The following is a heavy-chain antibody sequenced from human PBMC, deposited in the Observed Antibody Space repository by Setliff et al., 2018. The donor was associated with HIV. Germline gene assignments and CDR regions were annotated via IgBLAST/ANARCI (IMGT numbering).Heavy chain of an antibody. D-gene: IGHD1-26*01. CDR1: GGTFGSYA. V-gene: IGHV1-69*10. J-gene: IGHJ3*02. Sequence: SVKVSCKAPGGTFGSYAIHWVRQAPGQGLEWMGGIIPIVGQTNYVQKFQGRFTITADTSTNTAFMELTSLTSEDTAFYYCARAYRPRALDIWGQGTMVTVSS. CDR3: ARAYRPRALDI. CDR2: IIPIVGQT.